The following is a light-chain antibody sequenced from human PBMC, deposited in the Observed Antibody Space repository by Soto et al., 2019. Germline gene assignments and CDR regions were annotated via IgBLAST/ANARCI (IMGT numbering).Light chain of an antibody. Sequence: QSVLTQPPSVSGSPGQSVTISCTGTSSDVGSYNRVSWYKQPPGAAPKLVIYEVIHRPSGVPDRFSGSKSGNTASLTISGLQAEDEADYYCYSYTSSRTYVFGTGTKLTVL. V-gene: IGLV2-18*02. CDR2: EVI. CDR1: SSDVGSYNR. J-gene: IGLJ1*01. CDR3: YSYTSSRTYV.